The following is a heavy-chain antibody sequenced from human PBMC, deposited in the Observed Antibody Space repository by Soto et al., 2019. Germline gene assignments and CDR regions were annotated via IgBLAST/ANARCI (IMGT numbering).Heavy chain of an antibody. Sequence: PGESLKISCNGSGYSFTIYWIGLVLQMPGKGLEWMGIIYAGDSDTRYSPSFQGQVTISADKSISTAYLQWSSLKASDTAMYYCARHRIAAAGVYYYYYDMDVWGQGTTVTVSS. D-gene: IGHD6-13*01. J-gene: IGHJ6*02. CDR2: IYAGDSDT. CDR3: ARHRIAAAGVYYYYYDMDV. V-gene: IGHV5-51*01. CDR1: GYSFTIYW.